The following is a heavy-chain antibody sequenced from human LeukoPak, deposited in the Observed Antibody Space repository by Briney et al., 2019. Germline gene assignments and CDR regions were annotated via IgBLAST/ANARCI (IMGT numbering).Heavy chain of an antibody. CDR3: ARDDIVVVVAATYWVY. Sequence: GASVKVSCKSSGYTFTSYGISWVRQAPGQGLEWMGWISAYNGNTNYAQKLQGRVTMTTDTSTSTAYMELRSLRSDDTAVYYCARDDIVVVVAATYWVYWGQGTLVTVSS. CDR1: GYTFTSYG. J-gene: IGHJ4*02. D-gene: IGHD2-15*01. V-gene: IGHV1-18*01. CDR2: ISAYNGNT.